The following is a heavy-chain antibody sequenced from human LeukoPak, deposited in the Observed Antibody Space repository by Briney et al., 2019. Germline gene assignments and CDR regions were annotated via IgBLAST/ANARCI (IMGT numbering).Heavy chain of an antibody. CDR3: AREDILTGYYPYYFDY. Sequence: SETLSLTCTVSGGSISSGGYYWSWIRQPAGKGLEWIGRIYTSGSTNYNPSLKSRVTISIDTSKNQFSLKLTSVTAADTAVYYCAREDILTGYYPYYFDYWGQGTLVTVSS. CDR1: GGSISSGGYY. CDR2: IYTSGST. V-gene: IGHV4-61*02. D-gene: IGHD3-9*01. J-gene: IGHJ4*02.